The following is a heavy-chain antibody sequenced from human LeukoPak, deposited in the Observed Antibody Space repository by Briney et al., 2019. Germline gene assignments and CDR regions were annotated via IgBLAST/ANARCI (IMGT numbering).Heavy chain of an antibody. CDR2: INPSGGST. J-gene: IGHJ4*02. Sequence: GASVKVSCKASGYTFTSYYMHWVRQAPGQGLEWMGIINPSGGSTSYAQKFQGRVTMTRDTSTSTVYMELSSLRSEDTAVYYCARDLTRMCSSGWSGGYWGQGTLVTVSS. CDR1: GYTFTSYY. CDR3: ARDLTRMCSSGWSGGY. D-gene: IGHD6-19*01. V-gene: IGHV1-46*01.